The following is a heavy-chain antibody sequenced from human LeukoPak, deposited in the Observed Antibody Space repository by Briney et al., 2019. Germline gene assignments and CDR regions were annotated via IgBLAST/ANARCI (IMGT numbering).Heavy chain of an antibody. D-gene: IGHD6-13*01. CDR1: GYTFTSYG. CDR3: ARDAIAAAGTQLPYYYYYMDV. J-gene: IGHJ6*03. CDR2: INPNSGGT. V-gene: IGHV1-2*02. Sequence: GASVKVSCKASGYTFTSYGISWVRQAPGQGLEWMGWINPNSGGTNYAQKFQGRVTMTRDTSISTAYMELSRLRFDDTAVYYCARDAIAAAGTQLPYYYYYMDVWGKGTTVTISS.